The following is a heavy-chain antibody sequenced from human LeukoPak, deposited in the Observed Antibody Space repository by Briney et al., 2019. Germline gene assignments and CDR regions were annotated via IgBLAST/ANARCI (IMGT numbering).Heavy chain of an antibody. V-gene: IGHV3-11*04. CDR2: ISSSGSTI. D-gene: IGHD4-11*01. J-gene: IGHJ4*02. CDR1: GFTFDDYA. CDR3: AREPLNDYSNYGGFDY. Sequence: GGSLRLSCAASGFTFDDYAMNWVRQAPGKGLEWVSYISSSGSTIYYADSVKGRFTISRDNAKNSLYLQMNSLRAEDTAVYYCAREPLNDYSNYGGFDYWGQGTLVTVSS.